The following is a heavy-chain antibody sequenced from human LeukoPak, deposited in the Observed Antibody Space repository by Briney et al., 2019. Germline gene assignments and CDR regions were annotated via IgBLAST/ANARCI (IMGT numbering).Heavy chain of an antibody. J-gene: IGHJ4*02. Sequence: GGSLRLSCAASGFTFSSYAMTWVCQAPGKGLEWVSAISGSGAGTYYADSVKGRFTISRDNSKNTLYLQMNSLRAEDTAVYYCAKGAGYCSGGSCYPSDYWGQGTLVTVSS. CDR2: ISGSGAGT. D-gene: IGHD2-15*01. CDR3: AKGAGYCSGGSCYPSDY. V-gene: IGHV3-23*01. CDR1: GFTFSSYA.